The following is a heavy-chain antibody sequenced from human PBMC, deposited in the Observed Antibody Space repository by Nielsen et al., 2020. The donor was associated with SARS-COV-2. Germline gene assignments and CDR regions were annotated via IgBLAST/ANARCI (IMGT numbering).Heavy chain of an antibody. CDR1: GFTFSSYW. D-gene: IGHD2-21*02. CDR3: AKDRSDSIDYFDH. J-gene: IGHJ4*02. V-gene: IGHV3-74*01. CDR2: IKSDGSSI. Sequence: GESLKISCAASGFTFSSYWMHWVRQAPGKGLVWVSRIKSDGSSISYADSVKGRFTISRDNSDNTVYLQMNSLRAEDTAMYFCAKDRSDSIDYFDHWGQGTLVTVSS.